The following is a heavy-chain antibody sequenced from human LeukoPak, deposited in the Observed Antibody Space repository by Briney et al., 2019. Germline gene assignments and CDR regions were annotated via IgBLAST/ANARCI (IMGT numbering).Heavy chain of an antibody. CDR3: ARVLVGGYGGVGDY. Sequence: ASVKVSCKASGYSFTTYYMHWVRRSPGQGLEWMGIINPSGGGTSYAQKFQGRVTMTRDTSTNTVYMELSSLRFEDTAMYYCARVLVGGYGGVGDYWGQGTLVTVSS. V-gene: IGHV1-46*01. CDR2: INPSGGGT. CDR1: GYSFTTYY. J-gene: IGHJ4*02. D-gene: IGHD5-12*01.